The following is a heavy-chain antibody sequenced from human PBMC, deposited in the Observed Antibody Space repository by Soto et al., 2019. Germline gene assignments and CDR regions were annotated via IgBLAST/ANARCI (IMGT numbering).Heavy chain of an antibody. CDR1: GFTFSSYS. CDR3: ARRDDLFWYFDL. D-gene: IGHD2-21*02. CDR2: ISSSSSYI. Sequence: EVQLVESGGGLVKSGGSLRLSCAASGFTFSSYSMNWVRQAPGKGLEWVSSISSSSSYIYYADSVKGRFTISRDNAKNSLYLQMNSLRAEDTAVYYCARRDDLFWYFDLWGRGTLVTVSS. V-gene: IGHV3-21*01. J-gene: IGHJ2*01.